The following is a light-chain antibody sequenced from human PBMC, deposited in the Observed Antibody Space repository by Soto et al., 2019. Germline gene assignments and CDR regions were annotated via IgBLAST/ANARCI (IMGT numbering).Light chain of an antibody. CDR2: DAS. Sequence: ETVLTQSPATPSLSPGERATLSCRASQSVHTYLAWYQQKAGQAPRLLIYDASNRATGIPARFSGSGSGTDFTLTISSLEPEDCAVYYCQQRSNWPPYTFGQGTKLEIK. CDR1: QSVHTY. V-gene: IGKV3-11*01. J-gene: IGKJ2*01. CDR3: QQRSNWPPYT.